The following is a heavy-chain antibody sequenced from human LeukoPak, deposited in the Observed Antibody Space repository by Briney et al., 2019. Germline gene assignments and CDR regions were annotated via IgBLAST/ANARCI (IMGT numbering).Heavy chain of an antibody. V-gene: IGHV4-31*03. CDR2: IYYSGST. CDR3: ARGQSSTIDY. Sequence: SQTLSLTCTVYSGSISSGGYYWSWIRQHPGKGLEWIGYIYYSGSTYYNPSLKSRVTISVDTSKNQFSLKVSSVTAADTAVYYCARGQSSTIDYWGQGTLVTLSS. J-gene: IGHJ4*02. CDR1: SGSISSGGYY.